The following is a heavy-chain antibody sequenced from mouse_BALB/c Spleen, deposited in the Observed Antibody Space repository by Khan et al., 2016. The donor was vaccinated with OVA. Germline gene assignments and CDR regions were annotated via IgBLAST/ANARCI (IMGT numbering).Heavy chain of an antibody. J-gene: IGHJ3*01. V-gene: IGHV5-9-3*01. Sequence: EVELVESGGDLVKPGGSLKLSCSASGFTFSTYAMSWVRQTPEKRLEWVATISSGGDNIFYPDSVKGRFTISRDSAKNTLYLHMSSLRSEDTAMYYCARHNYGPFAYWGQETLVTVSA. CDR3: ARHNYGPFAY. D-gene: IGHD1-1*01. CDR2: ISSGGDNI. CDR1: GFTFSTYA.